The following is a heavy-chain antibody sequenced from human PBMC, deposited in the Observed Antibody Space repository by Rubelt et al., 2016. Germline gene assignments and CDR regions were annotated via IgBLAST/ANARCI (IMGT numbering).Heavy chain of an antibody. V-gene: IGHV5-51*01. CDR1: GYSFASYW. D-gene: IGHD3-3*01. Sequence: KPGESLKISCKGSGYSFASYWIGWVRQMPGKSLEWMGIIYPVDSDTRYSPSFQGQVTISADKSISTAYLQWSSLKASDTAMYYCARRPTITIFGVSQGAFDYWGQGTLVAVSS. J-gene: IGHJ4*02. CDR2: IYPVDSDT. CDR3: ARRPTITIFGVSQGAFDY.